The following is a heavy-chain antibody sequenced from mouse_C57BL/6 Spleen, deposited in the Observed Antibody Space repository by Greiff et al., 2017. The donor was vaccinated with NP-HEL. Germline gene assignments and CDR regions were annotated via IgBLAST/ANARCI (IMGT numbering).Heavy chain of an antibody. CDR2: INPNNGGT. J-gene: IGHJ1*03. V-gene: IGHV1-18*01. CDR1: GYTFTDYN. CDR3: ASSYYYGSREYFDV. D-gene: IGHD1-1*01. Sequence: EVQLQQSGPELVKPGASVKIPCKASGYTFTDYNMDWVKQSHGKSLEWIGDINPNNGGTISNQKFKGKATLTVDKSSSTAYMELRSLTSADTAVYYCASSYYYGSREYFDVWGTGTTVTVSS.